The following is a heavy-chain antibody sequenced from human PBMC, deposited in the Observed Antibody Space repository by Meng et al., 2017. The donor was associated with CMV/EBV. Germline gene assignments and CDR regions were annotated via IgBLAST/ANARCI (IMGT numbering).Heavy chain of an antibody. CDR3: ARGLNNWNYEGWFDP. D-gene: IGHD1-7*01. J-gene: IGHJ5*02. V-gene: IGHV4-34*01. CDR2: INHSGST. Sequence: SETLSLTCAVYGGSFSGYYWSWIRQPPGKGLEWIGEINHSGSTNYNPSLKSRVTISVDTSKNQFSLKLSSVTAADTAVYYCARGLNNWNYEGWFDPWGQGTLVTVSS. CDR1: GGSFSGYY.